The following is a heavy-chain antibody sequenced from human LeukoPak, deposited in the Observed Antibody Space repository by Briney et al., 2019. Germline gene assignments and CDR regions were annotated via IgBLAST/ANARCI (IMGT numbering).Heavy chain of an antibody. CDR3: AKGSYYDSSGSSYFDY. CDR1: GFTFSSYA. Sequence: GGSLRLSCAASGFTFSSYAMSWVRQAPGKGLEWVSGISGSGDNTYYADSVKGRFTISRDNSKNTLYVQVNSLGTEDTAAYYCAKGSYYDSSGSSYFDYWGQGTLVTVSS. V-gene: IGHV3-23*01. D-gene: IGHD3-22*01. J-gene: IGHJ4*02. CDR2: ISGSGDNT.